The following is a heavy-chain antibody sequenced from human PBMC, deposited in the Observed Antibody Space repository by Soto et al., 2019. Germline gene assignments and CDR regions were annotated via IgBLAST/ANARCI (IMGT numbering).Heavy chain of an antibody. CDR2: FDPEDGET. CDR1: GYTLTELS. D-gene: IGHD2-15*01. Sequence: ASVKVSCKVSGYTLTELSMHWVRQAPGKGLEWMGGFDPEDGETIYAQKFQGRVTMTEDTSTDTAYMELSSLRSEDTAVYYCATVVAVRSYYYMDVWGKGTTVTVSS. CDR3: ATVVAVRSYYYMDV. J-gene: IGHJ6*03. V-gene: IGHV1-24*01.